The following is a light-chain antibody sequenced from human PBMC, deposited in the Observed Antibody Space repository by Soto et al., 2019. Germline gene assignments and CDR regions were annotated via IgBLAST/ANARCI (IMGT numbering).Light chain of an antibody. CDR1: QSVRSH. Sequence: IVMTQPPATLSVSPGEGVTLSCRASQSVRSHLAWYQQKPGQPPRLLIYGASTRATGIPARFSGSGFGTEFTLTISSLQSEDFAVYYCQQYKNWPLFGQGTRLEIK. CDR3: QQYKNWPL. J-gene: IGKJ5*01. CDR2: GAS. V-gene: IGKV3-15*01.